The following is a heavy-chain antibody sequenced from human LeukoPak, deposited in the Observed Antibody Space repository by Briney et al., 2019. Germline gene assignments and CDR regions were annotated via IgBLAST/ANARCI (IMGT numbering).Heavy chain of an antibody. V-gene: IGHV3-7*01. D-gene: IGHD3-10*01. CDR3: AREAPYYYGSGSYFGHDAFDI. CDR2: IKQDGSEK. Sequence: GGFLRLSCAASGFTFSSYWMSWVRQAPGKGLEWVANIKQDGSEKYYVDSVKGRFTISRDNAKNSLYLQMNSLRAEDTAVYYCAREAPYYYGSGSYFGHDAFDIWGQGTMVTVSS. J-gene: IGHJ3*02. CDR1: GFTFSSYW.